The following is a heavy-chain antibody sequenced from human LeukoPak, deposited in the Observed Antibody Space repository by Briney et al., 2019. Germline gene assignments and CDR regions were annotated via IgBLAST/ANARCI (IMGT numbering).Heavy chain of an antibody. CDR2: ISSDGIST. V-gene: IGHV3-64D*06. D-gene: IGHD5-18*01. CDR3: VKTTAQYYYDY. J-gene: IGHJ4*02. Sequence: PGGSLRLSCSASGSTFSSYAMHWVRQAPGKGLEYVSAISSDGISTFYADSVKGRFTISRDNSKNTLYLQMSSLRAEDTAAFHCVKTTAQYYYDYWGQGTLVTVSS. CDR1: GSTFSSYA.